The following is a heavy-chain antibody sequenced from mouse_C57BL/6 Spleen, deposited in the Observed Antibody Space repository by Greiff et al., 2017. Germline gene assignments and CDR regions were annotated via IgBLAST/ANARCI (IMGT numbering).Heavy chain of an antibody. CDR3: ARKKDPVDYAMDY. J-gene: IGHJ4*01. Sequence: QVQLQQPGAELVMPGASVKLSCKASGYTFTSYWMHWVKQRPGQGLAWIGEIDPSDSYTNYNQKFKGKSTLAVDKSSSTAYMQLSSLTSEDSAVYYCARKKDPVDYAMDYWGQGTSVTVSS. CDR1: GYTFTSYW. D-gene: IGHD1-1*01. V-gene: IGHV1-69*01. CDR2: IDPSDSYT.